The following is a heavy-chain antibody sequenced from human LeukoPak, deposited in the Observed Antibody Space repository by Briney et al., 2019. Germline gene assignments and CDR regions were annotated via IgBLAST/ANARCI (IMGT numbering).Heavy chain of an antibody. V-gene: IGHV3-21*01. CDR1: GFTFSSYS. CDR2: ISSSSSYI. CDR3: ARDLNYYGSGSYSFDP. J-gene: IGHJ5*02. Sequence: GGSLRLSCAASGFTFSSYSMNWVRQAPGKGLEWVSSISSSSSYIYYADSVKGRFTISRDNAKNSLYLQTNSLRAEDTAVYYCARDLNYYGSGSYSFDPWGQGTLVTVSS. D-gene: IGHD3-10*01.